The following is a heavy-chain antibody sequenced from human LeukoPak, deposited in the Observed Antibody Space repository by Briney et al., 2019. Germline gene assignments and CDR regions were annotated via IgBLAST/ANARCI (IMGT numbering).Heavy chain of an antibody. Sequence: GGSLRLSCAASGFTFSSYSMNWVRQAPGKGLEWVSYISSSSSTIYYADSVKGRFTISRDNAKNSLYLQMNSLRAEDTAVYYCAREKGWGELPTTGAFDIWGQGTMVTVSS. CDR3: AREKGWGELPTTGAFDI. CDR2: ISSSSSTI. V-gene: IGHV3-48*04. J-gene: IGHJ3*02. D-gene: IGHD1-26*01. CDR1: GFTFSSYS.